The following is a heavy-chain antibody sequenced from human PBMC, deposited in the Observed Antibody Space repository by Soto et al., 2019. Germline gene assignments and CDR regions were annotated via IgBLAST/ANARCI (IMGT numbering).Heavy chain of an antibody. CDR1: GYSINNGYY. CDR3: ARGENDAFDF. J-gene: IGHJ3*01. V-gene: IGHV4-38-2*01. CDR2: FYRSGNT. Sequence: QVQLQESGPGLVKPSETLSLTCAVSGYSINNGYYWGWIRQPPGKRLEWIGSFYRSGNTYYNPSLKSRVTTSVDTSKNQFSLKLISVTAADTAVYYCARGENDAFDFWGQGTMVTVSS.